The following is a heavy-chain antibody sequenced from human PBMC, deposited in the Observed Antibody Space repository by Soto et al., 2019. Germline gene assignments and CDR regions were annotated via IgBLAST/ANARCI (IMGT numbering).Heavy chain of an antibody. V-gene: IGHV3-21*01. CDR3: ARDSHDFWSGYGLYDY. J-gene: IGHJ4*02. CDR1: GFTFSSYS. CDR2: ISSSSSYI. Sequence: GGSLRLSCAASGFTFSSYSMNWVRQAPGKGLEWVSSISSSSSYIYYADSVKGRFTISRDNAKNSLYLQMNSLRAEDTAVYYCARDSHDFWSGYGLYDYWGQGTLVTVSS. D-gene: IGHD3-3*01.